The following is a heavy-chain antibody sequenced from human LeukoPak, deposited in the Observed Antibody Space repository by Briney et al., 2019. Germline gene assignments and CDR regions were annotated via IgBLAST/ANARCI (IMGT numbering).Heavy chain of an antibody. V-gene: IGHV3-48*03. J-gene: IGHJ4*02. CDR2: ISSSGRKI. CDR3: ARGPRDPTEYCSRGACAPTYEV. D-gene: IGHD2-15*01. Sequence: GGSLRLSCAVSGFNFSDYEMNWVRQAPGKGLEWVSYISSSGRKIYYADSVKGRFTISRDNAKNSLYLQMNSLRADDTAVYYCARGPRDPTEYCSRGACAPTYEVWGQGALVTVSS. CDR1: GFNFSDYE.